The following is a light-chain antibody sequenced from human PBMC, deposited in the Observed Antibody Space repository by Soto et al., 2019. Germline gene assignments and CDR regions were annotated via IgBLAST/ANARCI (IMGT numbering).Light chain of an antibody. CDR2: DAS. V-gene: IGKV1-33*01. J-gene: IGKJ4*01. Sequence: DIQMTQSPSSLSASVGDRVTITCQASQDINDYLNWYQQKPGKAPNLLIFDASNLERGVPLRFSGSGSGTDFTFTISSLQAEDIATYYCQQYHNLPLTFGGGTKVEIK. CDR1: QDINDY. CDR3: QQYHNLPLT.